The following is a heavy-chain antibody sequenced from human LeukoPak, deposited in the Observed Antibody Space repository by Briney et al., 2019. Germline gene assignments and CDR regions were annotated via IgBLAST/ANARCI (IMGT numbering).Heavy chain of an antibody. V-gene: IGHV1-69*05. CDR3: AREGIAAAGTGNWFDP. J-gene: IGHJ5*02. Sequence: ASVKVSCKASGGTFSSYAISWVRQAPGQGLEWMGGIIPIFGTANYAQKFQGRVTMTRDMSTSTVYMELSSLRSEDTAVYYCAREGIAAAGTGNWFDPWGQGTLVTVSS. D-gene: IGHD6-13*01. CDR1: GGTFSSYA. CDR2: IIPIFGTA.